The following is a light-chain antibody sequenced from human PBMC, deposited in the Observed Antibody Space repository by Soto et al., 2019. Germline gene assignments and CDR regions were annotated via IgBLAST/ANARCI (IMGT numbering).Light chain of an antibody. J-gene: IGKJ1*01. CDR1: QSISSW. Sequence: DIQMTQSPSTLSASVGDRVTITCRASQSISSWLAWYQQKPGKAPKLLIYDASSLESGVPSRFSGSGSGTEFTLTISSLQPDEFANYYCQQYNSYPWTFGQGNKVLIK. V-gene: IGKV1-5*01. CDR2: DAS. CDR3: QQYNSYPWT.